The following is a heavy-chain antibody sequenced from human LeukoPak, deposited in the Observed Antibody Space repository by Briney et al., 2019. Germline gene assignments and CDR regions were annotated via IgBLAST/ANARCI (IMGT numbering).Heavy chain of an antibody. CDR1: GFTFNNYP. V-gene: IGHV3-23*01. D-gene: IGHD3-3*02. J-gene: IGHJ4*02. CDR2: IGGEKSGSWT. Sequence: PGGSLRLSCAASGFTFNNYPMGWVRQAPGKGLEWLSAIGGEKSGSWTKSAASVKGRFTISRDNSENTLYLQMDSLTVEDTAVYYCARAGVISGWDYWGQGVLVTVSS. CDR3: ARAGVISGWDY.